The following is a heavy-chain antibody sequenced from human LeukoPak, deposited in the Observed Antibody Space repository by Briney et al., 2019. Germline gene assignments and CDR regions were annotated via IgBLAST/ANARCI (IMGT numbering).Heavy chain of an antibody. J-gene: IGHJ4*02. CDR1: GFIFSSYA. Sequence: PGGSLRLSCAASGFIFSSYAMSWVRQAPGKGLEWVSTISGTNDNTYYADSVKDRFTISRDNSKNTLSLQMNSLRAEDTAVYYCVKGRGTTVTSAANYWGQGTLVTVSS. D-gene: IGHD4-17*01. CDR2: ISGTNDNT. CDR3: VKGRGTTVTSAANY. V-gene: IGHV3-23*01.